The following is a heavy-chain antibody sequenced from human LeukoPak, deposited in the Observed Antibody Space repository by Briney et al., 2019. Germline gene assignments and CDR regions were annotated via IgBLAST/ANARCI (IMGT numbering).Heavy chain of an antibody. CDR3: ARGPSSGYSYG. J-gene: IGHJ4*02. CDR2: IYYSGNT. D-gene: IGHD5-18*01. CDR1: GGSISSYY. Sequence: SETLSLTCTVSGGSISSYYWSWIRQPPGKGLEWIGYIYYSGNTNYNPSLKSRATISVDTSKNQFSLNLSSVTAADTAVYYCARGPSSGYSYGWGQGTLVTVSS. V-gene: IGHV4-59*01.